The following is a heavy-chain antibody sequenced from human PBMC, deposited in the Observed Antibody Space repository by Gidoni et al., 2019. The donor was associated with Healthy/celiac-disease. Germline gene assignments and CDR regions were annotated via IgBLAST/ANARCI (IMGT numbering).Heavy chain of an antibody. V-gene: IGHV1-69*01. CDR1: GGTFSSYA. J-gene: IGHJ6*02. D-gene: IGHD3-22*01. CDR3: ASPLSYDSSGLIYYGMDV. CDR2: IIHIFGTA. Sequence: QVQLVQSGAEVKKPGSSVKVSCKASGGTFSSYAISWVRQAPGQGLEWMGGIIHIFGTANYDQKVQGRVTITADEPTSTAYMELSSLRSEDTAVYYCASPLSYDSSGLIYYGMDVWGQGTTVTVSS.